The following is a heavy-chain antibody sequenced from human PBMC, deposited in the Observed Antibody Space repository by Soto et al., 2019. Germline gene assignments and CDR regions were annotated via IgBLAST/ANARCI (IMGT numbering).Heavy chain of an antibody. V-gene: IGHV5-51*01. CDR3: VRPQAVGGDAFDV. CDR2: IYPGDSDT. CDR1: GYRFTSYW. J-gene: IGHJ3*01. Sequence: ESLKISCKGSGYRFTSYWIAWVRQMPGKGLEWMGIIYPGDSDTRYSPSFQGQVTISVDKSTSTAYLQWSSLKASDTAMYYCVRPQAVGGDAFDVWGQGTMVTVSS. D-gene: IGHD3-3*01.